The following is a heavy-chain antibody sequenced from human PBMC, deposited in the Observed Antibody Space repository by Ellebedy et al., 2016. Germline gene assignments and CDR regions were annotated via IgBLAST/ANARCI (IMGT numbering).Heavy chain of an antibody. CDR2: IWYDGSNK. D-gene: IGHD3-22*01. CDR1: GFTFSSYG. CDR3: ARERKITMIVVVIDAFDI. J-gene: IGHJ3*02. V-gene: IGHV3-33*01. Sequence: GESLKISXAASGFTFSSYGMHWVRQAPGKGLEWVAVIWYDGSNKYYADSVKGRFTISRDNSKNTLYLQMNSLRAEDTAVYYCARERKITMIVVVIDAFDIWGQGTMVTVSS.